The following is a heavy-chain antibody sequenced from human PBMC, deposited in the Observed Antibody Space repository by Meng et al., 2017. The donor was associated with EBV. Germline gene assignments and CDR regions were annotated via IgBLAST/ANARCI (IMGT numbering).Heavy chain of an antibody. J-gene: IGHJ4*02. CDR2: FYYTRNT. CDR3: AREAGRDGYASPKFVY. D-gene: IGHD5-24*01. CDR1: RRYFGSGGYY. V-gene: IGHV4-31*03. Sequence: PGLVKPPHTQSLTYTVARRYFGSGGYYWSWIRHQPWKGVEWIGYFYYTRNTFYTPSLKCRVTISVDKTKNQFSLMLIPATAADQAVYYCAREAGRDGYASPKFVYWGQGTLVTVSS.